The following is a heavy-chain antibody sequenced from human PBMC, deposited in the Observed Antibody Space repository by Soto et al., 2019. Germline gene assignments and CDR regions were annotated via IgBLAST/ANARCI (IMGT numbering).Heavy chain of an antibody. V-gene: IGHV4-31*03. CDR3: ATRTDYYYGSGSLGGMDV. J-gene: IGHJ6*02. Sequence: QVQLQESGPGLVKPSQTLSLTCTVSGGSISSGSYYWSWIRQLPGKGLEWIGYIYYSGSTYYNPSPKSRVTISVDTSKNEFSLKLISVTAADTAVYYCATRTDYYYGSGSLGGMDVWGQGTTVTVSS. CDR2: IYYSGST. D-gene: IGHD3-10*01. CDR1: GGSISSGSYY.